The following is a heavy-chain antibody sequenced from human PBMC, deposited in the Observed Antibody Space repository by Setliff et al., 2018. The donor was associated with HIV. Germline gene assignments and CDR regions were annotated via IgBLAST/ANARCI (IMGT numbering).Heavy chain of an antibody. Sequence: GGSLRLSCAASGFTFSAYGMNWVRQAPGKGLEWVSSISPRTSFIYYADSVKGRFTISRDDAKNSLYLQMNSLRVEDTAVYYCGGMGGYYDYWGQGTLVTVSS. CDR1: GFTFSAYG. CDR3: GGMGGYYDY. CDR2: ISPRTSFI. J-gene: IGHJ4*02. V-gene: IGHV3-21*01. D-gene: IGHD3-22*01.